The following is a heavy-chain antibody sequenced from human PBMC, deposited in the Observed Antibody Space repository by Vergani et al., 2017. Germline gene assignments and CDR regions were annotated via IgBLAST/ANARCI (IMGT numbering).Heavy chain of an antibody. CDR1: GFTFSSYA. D-gene: IGHD6-13*01. CDR3: AKNPGIAAAGTGY. CDR2: ISYDGSNK. Sequence: QVQLVESGGGVVQPGRSLRLSCAASGFTFSSYAMHWVRQAPGKGLEWVAVISYDGSNKYYADSVKGRFTISRDNSKNTLYLQMNSLRAEDTAVYYCAKNPGIAAAGTGYWGQGTLVTVSS. V-gene: IGHV3-30-3*01. J-gene: IGHJ4*02.